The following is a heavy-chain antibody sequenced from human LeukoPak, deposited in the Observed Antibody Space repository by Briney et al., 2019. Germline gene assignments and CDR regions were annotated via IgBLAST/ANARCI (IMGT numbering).Heavy chain of an antibody. Sequence: SETLSLTCAVYGGSFSGYYWSWIRQPPGKGLEWIGEINHSGSTNYNPSLKSRVTISVDTSKNQFPLKLSSVTAADTAVYYCARGYSRGYSYALTLYYFDYWGQGTLVTVSS. CDR3: ARGYSRGYSYALTLYYFDY. J-gene: IGHJ4*02. CDR1: GGSFSGYY. V-gene: IGHV4-34*01. CDR2: INHSGST. D-gene: IGHD5-18*01.